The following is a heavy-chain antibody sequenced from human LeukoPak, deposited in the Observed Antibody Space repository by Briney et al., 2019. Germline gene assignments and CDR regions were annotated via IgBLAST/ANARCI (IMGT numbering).Heavy chain of an antibody. J-gene: IGHJ6*02. CDR2: ISAYNGNT. CDR1: GYTFTSYG. D-gene: IGHD3-9*01. CDR3: AIYTQTPRYFDWLSIYYYYYGMDV. V-gene: IGHV1-18*01. Sequence: GSVKVSCKASGYTFTSYGISWVRQAPGQGLEWLGWISAYNGNTNYAQKLQGRVTMTTDTSTSTAYMELRSLRSDDTAVYYCAIYTQTPRYFDWLSIYYYYYGMDVWGQGNTVTVSS.